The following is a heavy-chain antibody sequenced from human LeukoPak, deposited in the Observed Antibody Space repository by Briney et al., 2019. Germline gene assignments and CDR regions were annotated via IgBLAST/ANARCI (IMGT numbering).Heavy chain of an antibody. V-gene: IGHV3-48*01. Sequence: QSGGSLRLSCAASGFTFSSYSMNWVRQAPGKGLEWVSYISSSSSTIYYADSVEGRFTISRDNAKNSLYLQMNSLRAEDTAVYYCARDVVTSLNIVKYYYYGMDVWGQGTTVTVSS. CDR2: ISSSSSTI. CDR1: GFTFSSYS. CDR3: ARDVVTSLNIVKYYYYGMDV. D-gene: IGHD3-16*02. J-gene: IGHJ6*02.